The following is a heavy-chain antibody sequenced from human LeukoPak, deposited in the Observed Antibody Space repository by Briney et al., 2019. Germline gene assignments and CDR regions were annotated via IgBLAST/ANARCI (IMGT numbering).Heavy chain of an antibody. J-gene: IGHJ4*02. Sequence: GASVKVSCKASGGTLSRYGFSWVRQAPGQGLEWMGGIIPIFGTANYAQKFQGRVTITADESTSTAYMELSSLRSEDTAVYYCARASAVTTEDWGQGTLVTVSS. CDR2: IIPIFGTA. V-gene: IGHV1-69*13. CDR1: GGTLSRYG. CDR3: ARASAVTTED. D-gene: IGHD4-11*01.